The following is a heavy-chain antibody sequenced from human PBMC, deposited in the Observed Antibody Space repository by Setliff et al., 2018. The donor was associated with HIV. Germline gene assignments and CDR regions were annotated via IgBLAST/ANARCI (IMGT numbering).Heavy chain of an antibody. V-gene: IGHV3-7*01. D-gene: IGHD3-22*01. CDR3: AGSRGYFVQAD. CDR1: GFTFSTYW. Sequence: SGGSLRLSCAASGFTFSTYWMSWVRQAPGKGLEWVANIKQDGSEKYYVDSVKGRFTISRDNAKNSLYLQMNSLRAEDTAVYYCAGSRGYFVQADWGQGTLVTVSS. CDR2: IKQDGSEK. J-gene: IGHJ4*02.